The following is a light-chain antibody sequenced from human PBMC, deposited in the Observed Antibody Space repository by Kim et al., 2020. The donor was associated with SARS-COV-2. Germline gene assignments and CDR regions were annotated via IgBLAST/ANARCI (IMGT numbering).Light chain of an antibody. CDR1: QDIRND. J-gene: IGKJ5*01. Sequence: DIQMTQSPSSLSASVGDRVIITCRSSQDIRNDLGWYQQNPGGAPKRLIYGASSLQSGVPSRFSGSGSGTEFTLTISSLQPEDFATYFCLQHNTYPITFDQGTRLEIK. V-gene: IGKV1-17*01. CDR2: GAS. CDR3: LQHNTYPIT.